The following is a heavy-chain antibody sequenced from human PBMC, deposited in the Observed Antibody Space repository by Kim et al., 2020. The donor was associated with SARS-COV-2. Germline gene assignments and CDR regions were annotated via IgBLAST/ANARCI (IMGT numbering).Heavy chain of an antibody. J-gene: IGHJ4*02. V-gene: IGHV3-7*03. CDR2: IKQDGTEK. CDR3: AKGGWYSDY. CDR1: GFTFTNYW. D-gene: IGHD6-19*01. Sequence: GGSLRLSCAASGFTFTNYWMSWVRQAPGKGLEWVAFIKQDGTEKYYVDSVKGRFTISRDNARNSLYLQLDSLRAEDTAVYYCAKGGWYSDYWVQGTLVTVSS.